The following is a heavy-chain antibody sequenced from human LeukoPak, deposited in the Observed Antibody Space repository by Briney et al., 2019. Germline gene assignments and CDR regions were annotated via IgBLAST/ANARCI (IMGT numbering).Heavy chain of an antibody. J-gene: IGHJ4*02. D-gene: IGHD6-13*01. CDR1: GFTFSSYW. CDR2: INHSGST. Sequence: MAGGSLRLSCAASGFTFSSYWMSWIRQPPGKGLEWIGEINHSGSTNYNPSLKSRVTISVDTSKNQFSLKLSSVTAADTAVYYCARAPYSSSWYSDYWGQGTLVTVSS. V-gene: IGHV4-34*01. CDR3: ARAPYSSSWYSDY.